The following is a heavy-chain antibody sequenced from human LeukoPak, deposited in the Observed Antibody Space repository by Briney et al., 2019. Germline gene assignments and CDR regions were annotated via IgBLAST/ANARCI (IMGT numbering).Heavy chain of an antibody. Sequence: APVKVSCKASGYTFTSYAMHWVRQAPGQRLEWMGWINAGNGNTKYSQKFQGRVTITRDTSTDTAYMELSSLRSEDTAVYYCARGIQLWLHGYYFDYWGQGTLVTVSS. CDR1: GYTFTSYA. CDR2: INAGNGNT. V-gene: IGHV1-3*01. D-gene: IGHD5-18*01. CDR3: ARGIQLWLHGYYFDY. J-gene: IGHJ4*02.